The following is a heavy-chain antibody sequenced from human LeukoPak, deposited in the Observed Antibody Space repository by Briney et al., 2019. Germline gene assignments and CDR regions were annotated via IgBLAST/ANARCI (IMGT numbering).Heavy chain of an antibody. J-gene: IGHJ4*02. CDR2: IYSSGGT. V-gene: IGHV4-59*12. Sequence: SETLSLTCTVSGGSINNYYWSWIRQPPGKGLEWIGYIYSSGGTKYNPSLKSRVTISVDTSKNQFSLKLSSVTAADTAVYYCASRYSYGYVPFDYWGQGTLVTVSS. D-gene: IGHD5-18*01. CDR1: GGSINNYY. CDR3: ASRYSYGYVPFDY.